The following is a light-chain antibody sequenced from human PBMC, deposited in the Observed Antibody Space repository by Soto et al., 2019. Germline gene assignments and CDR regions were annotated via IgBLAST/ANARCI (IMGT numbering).Light chain of an antibody. CDR2: EVT. J-gene: IGLJ1*01. CDR1: SSDVGGYNY. Sequence: QSALTQPRSVSGSRGQSVTISWTGTSSDVGGYNYVSWYQQLPGKAPKLMIYEVTKRSSGVPDRFSGSKSGNTASLTISGLQPEDEAHYYCSSYTGTYTFGAFGTGTKVTVL. V-gene: IGLV2-11*01. CDR3: SSYTGTYTFGA.